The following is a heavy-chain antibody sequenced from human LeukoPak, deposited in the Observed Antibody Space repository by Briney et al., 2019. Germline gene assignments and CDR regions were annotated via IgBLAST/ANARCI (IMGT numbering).Heavy chain of an antibody. D-gene: IGHD3-16*02. Sequence: PSETLSLTCAVFGGSFNGYYWNWIRQPPGKGLEWIGEINHSGSTNYNPSLKSRVTMSVDTSKNQFSLKLSSVTAADTAVYYCARGREITFGGVTVKIPPFDQWGQGTLVTVSS. CDR3: ARGREITFGGVTVKIPPFDQ. CDR1: GGSFNGYY. J-gene: IGHJ4*02. CDR2: INHSGST. V-gene: IGHV4-34*01.